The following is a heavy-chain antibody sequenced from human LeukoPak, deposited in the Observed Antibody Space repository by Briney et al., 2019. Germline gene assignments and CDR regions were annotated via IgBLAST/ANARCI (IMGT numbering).Heavy chain of an antibody. J-gene: IGHJ4*02. CDR2: ISSGSSAI. D-gene: IGHD4-17*01. CDR3: ARGHTAVTRHFDF. Sequence: GGSLRLSCEASGFTFSNYSMNWVRQAPGKGLEWVSIISSGSSAIFSADALKGRFTISRDDAKNLLYLDMNSLRAEDTAVYYCARGHTAVTRHFDFWGQGTLVTVSS. CDR1: GFTFSNYS. V-gene: IGHV3-21*01.